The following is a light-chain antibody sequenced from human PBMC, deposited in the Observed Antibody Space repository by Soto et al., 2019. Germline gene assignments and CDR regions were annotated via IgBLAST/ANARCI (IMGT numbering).Light chain of an antibody. CDR1: SSDVGGYNY. CDR3: SSYAGSNIYV. J-gene: IGLJ1*01. Sequence: QSVLTQPPSASGSPGRSVTISCTGTSSDVGGYNYVSWYQQRPGKAPKLILYGVTQRPSGVPDRFSGSKCGNTASLTVSGLQADDEGDYYCSSYAGSNIYVFGTGTKVTVL. V-gene: IGLV2-8*01. CDR2: GVT.